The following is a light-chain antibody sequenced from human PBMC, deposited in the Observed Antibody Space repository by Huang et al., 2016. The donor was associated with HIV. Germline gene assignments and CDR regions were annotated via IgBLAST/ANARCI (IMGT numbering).Light chain of an antibody. CDR1: QTVNSN. CDR2: GAS. V-gene: IGKV3-15*01. CDR3: QQYNNWLA. Sequence: EIVMTQSPATLSVSPGERATLSCRASQTVNSNLAWYQHKPGQAPRLLIYGASTRATVVPAMFSGSGSGTKFTLTISSLQSEDFAVYYCQQYNNWLAFGQGTKVEIK. J-gene: IGKJ1*01.